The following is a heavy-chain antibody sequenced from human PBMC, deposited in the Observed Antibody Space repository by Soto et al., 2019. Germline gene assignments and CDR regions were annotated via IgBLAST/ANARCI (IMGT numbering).Heavy chain of an antibody. J-gene: IGHJ4*02. CDR3: VRLIGNSWLDQ. V-gene: IGHV6-1*01. D-gene: IGHD2-15*01. CDR2: TYYRSQWYY. CDR1: GDSVSSNSAT. Sequence: SQTLSLTCAISGDSVSSNSATWIWIRQSPSRGLEWLGRTYYRSQWYYDYAVSVKSRISINPDTSKNQFSLQLDSLTPEDTAVYFCVRLIGNSWLDQWGQGTLVTVSS.